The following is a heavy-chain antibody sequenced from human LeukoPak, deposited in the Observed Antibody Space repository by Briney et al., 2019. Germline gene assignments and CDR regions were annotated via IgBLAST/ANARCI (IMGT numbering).Heavy chain of an antibody. J-gene: IGHJ6*02. V-gene: IGHV3-30-3*01. CDR1: GFTFSSYA. CDR3: AREVQTYYDFWSGYYRCYGMDV. CDR2: ISYDGSNK. Sequence: PGRSLRLSCAASGFTFSSYAMHWVRQAPGKGLEWVAVISYDGSNKYYADSVKGRFTISRDNSKNTLYLQMNSLRAEDTAVYYCAREVQTYYDFWSGYYRCYGMDVWGQGTTVTVSS. D-gene: IGHD3-3*01.